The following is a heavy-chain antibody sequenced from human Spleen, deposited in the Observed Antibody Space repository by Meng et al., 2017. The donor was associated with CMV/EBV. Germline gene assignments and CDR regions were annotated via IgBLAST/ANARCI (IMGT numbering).Heavy chain of an antibody. CDR2: IYHSGST. J-gene: IGHJ4*02. CDR3: ARVGGAWYSFDC. V-gene: IGHV4-61*01. D-gene: IGHD2-21*02. Sequence: SETLSLTCTVTGDSVNSHSYFWTWIRQPPGKGLEWIGYIYHSGSTSYNPSLRSRAAMSVDTSKNQFSLKLSSVTAADTAVYYCARVGGAWYSFDCWGQGALVTVSS. CDR1: GDSVNSHSYF.